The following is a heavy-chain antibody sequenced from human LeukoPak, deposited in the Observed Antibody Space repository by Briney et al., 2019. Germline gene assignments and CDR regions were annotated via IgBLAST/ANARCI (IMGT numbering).Heavy chain of an antibody. V-gene: IGHV3-30*02. Sequence: SCKASGGTFSSYGMHWVRQAPGKGLEWVAFIRYDGSNKYYADSVKGRFTISRDNSKNTLYLQMNSLRAEDTAVYYCAKAPSGSPNAFDIWGQGTMVTVSS. CDR1: GGTFSSYG. CDR2: IRYDGSNK. J-gene: IGHJ3*02. CDR3: AKAPSGSPNAFDI. D-gene: IGHD1-26*01.